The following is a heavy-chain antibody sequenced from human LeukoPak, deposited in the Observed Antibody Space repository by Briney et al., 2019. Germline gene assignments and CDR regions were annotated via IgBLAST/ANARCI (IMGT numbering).Heavy chain of an antibody. CDR1: GGYIGSGGYY. V-gene: IGHV4-31*03. CDR2: IYNSGNT. Sequence: SETLSLTCTVSGGYIGSGGYYWSWTRQLPGKGLEWIGFIYNSGNTYYNPSLKSRVTISVDTSKTQFSLKLTSVTAADTAVYYCAICYGLRDAFDIWGQGTIVTVSS. D-gene: IGHD2-2*01. J-gene: IGHJ3*02. CDR3: AICYGLRDAFDI.